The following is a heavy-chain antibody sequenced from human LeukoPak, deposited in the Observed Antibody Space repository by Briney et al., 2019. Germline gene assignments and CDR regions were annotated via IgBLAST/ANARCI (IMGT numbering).Heavy chain of an antibody. J-gene: IGHJ4*02. Sequence: SGPTLVKPTQTLTLTCTFSGFSLSSSRVAVGWIRQPPGKALEWLALNFWNDDKRYSPSLKSRLTITKDTSKNHVVLTMTNMDPVDTATYYCAHSLYDSSGYYYFDYWGQGTLVTVSP. CDR3: AHSLYDSSGYYYFDY. CDR1: GFSLSSSRVA. CDR2: NFWNDDK. V-gene: IGHV2-5*01. D-gene: IGHD3-22*01.